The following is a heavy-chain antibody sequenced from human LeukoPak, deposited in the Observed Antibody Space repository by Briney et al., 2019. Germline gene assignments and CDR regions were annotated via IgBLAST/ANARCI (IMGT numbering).Heavy chain of an antibody. D-gene: IGHD2/OR15-2a*01. CDR1: GYTFTGYS. J-gene: IGHJ6*04. Sequence: ASVKVSSKGSGYTFTGYSMHWVRQAPGQGLEWMGWINPNSGGTNYAQKFQGRVTMTRDTSISTAYMELSRLRSDDTAVYYCARTPLYAMDVWGKGTTVTVSS. CDR3: ARTPLYAMDV. CDR2: INPNSGGT. V-gene: IGHV1-2*02.